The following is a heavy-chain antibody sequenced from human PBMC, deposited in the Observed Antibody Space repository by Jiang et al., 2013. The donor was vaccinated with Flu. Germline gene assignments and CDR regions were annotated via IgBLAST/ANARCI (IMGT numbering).Heavy chain of an antibody. V-gene: IGHV2-5*02. CDR1: GFSLSTSGVG. Sequence: KPTQTLTLSCTFSGFSLSTSGVGVGWIRQPPGKALEWLALIYWDDDKRYSPSLKTRLTITKDTSKNQAVLIMTNMDPVDTATYYCARRRGNGKAFDIWGQGTMVTVSS. D-gene: IGHD3-16*01. J-gene: IGHJ3*02. CDR2: IYWDDDK. CDR3: ARRRGNGKAFDI.